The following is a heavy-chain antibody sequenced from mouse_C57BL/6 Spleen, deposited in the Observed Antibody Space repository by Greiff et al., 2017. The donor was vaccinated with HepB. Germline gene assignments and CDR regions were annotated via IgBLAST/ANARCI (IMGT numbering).Heavy chain of an antibody. J-gene: IGHJ4*01. CDR2: INYDGSST. CDR1: GFTFSDYY. CDR3: ARDIGLYAMDY. Sequence: EVKVVESEGGLVQPGSSMKLSCTASGFTFSDYYMAWVRQVPEKGLEWVANINYDGSSTYYLDSLKSRFIISRDNAKNILYLQMSSLKSEDTATYYCARDIGLYAMDYWGQGTSVTVSS. V-gene: IGHV5-16*01.